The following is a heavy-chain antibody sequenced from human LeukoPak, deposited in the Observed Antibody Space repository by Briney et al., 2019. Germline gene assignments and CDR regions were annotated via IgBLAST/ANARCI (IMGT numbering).Heavy chain of an antibody. V-gene: IGHV3-74*01. Sequence: PGGSLRLSCAASGFTFSSDWMHWVRQAPGEGLVWVSRITNDASSTSYADSVKGRFTISRDNAKNTLYLEMSSLRAEDTAVYYCVRDSSVTRMDVWGEGTTVTVSS. CDR3: VRDSSVTRMDV. J-gene: IGHJ6*04. D-gene: IGHD4-17*01. CDR1: GFTFSSDW. CDR2: ITNDASST.